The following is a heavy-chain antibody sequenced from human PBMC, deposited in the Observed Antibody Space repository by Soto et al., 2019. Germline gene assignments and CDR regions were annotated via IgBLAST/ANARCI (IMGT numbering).Heavy chain of an antibody. CDR1: GDSISNLDYF. CDR3: ARGRYCLTGRCFPNWFDS. V-gene: IGHV4-30-4*01. CDR2: IYKSATT. J-gene: IGHJ5*01. D-gene: IGHD7-27*01. Sequence: KASETLSLTCSVSGDSISNLDYFWAWIRQPPGQALEYIGYIYKSATTYYNPSFESRVAISVDTSKSQFSLNVTSVTAADTAVYFCARGRYCLTGRCFPNWFDSWGQGARVTVSS.